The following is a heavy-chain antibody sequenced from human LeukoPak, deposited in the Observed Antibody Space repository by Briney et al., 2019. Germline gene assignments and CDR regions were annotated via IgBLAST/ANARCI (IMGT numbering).Heavy chain of an antibody. CDR3: AKGPLLWN. D-gene: IGHD2/OR15-2a*01. J-gene: IGHJ4*02. Sequence: GGSLRLSCAASRFTFSSSAMNWVRQAPGKGLEWVSAISGSGGSTYYADSVKGRFTISRDNSRNTLYLQMNSLRAEDTAVYYCAKGPLLWNWGQGTLVTVSS. CDR1: RFTFSSSA. CDR2: ISGSGGST. V-gene: IGHV3-23*01.